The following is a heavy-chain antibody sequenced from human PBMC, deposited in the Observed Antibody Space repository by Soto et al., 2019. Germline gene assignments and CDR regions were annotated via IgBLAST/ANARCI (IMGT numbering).Heavy chain of an antibody. D-gene: IGHD1-7*01. CDR3: ATRITGTRDGMDV. CDR1: GYTFTSYW. CDR2: IDPSDSYT. V-gene: IGHV5-10-1*01. Sequence: KVSCKASGYTFTSYWISWVRQMPGKGLEWMGRIDPSDSYTNYSPSFQGHVTISADKSISTAYLQWSSLKASDTAMYYCATRITGTRDGMDVWGQGTTVTVSS. J-gene: IGHJ6*02.